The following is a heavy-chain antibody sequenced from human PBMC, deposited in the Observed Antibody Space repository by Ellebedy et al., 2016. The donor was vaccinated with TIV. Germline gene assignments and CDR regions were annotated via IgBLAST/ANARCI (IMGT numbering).Heavy chain of an antibody. CDR3: ANAYSYGSSLDY. CDR1: GFLFSTYW. D-gene: IGHD5-18*01. Sequence: GESLKISCSASGFLFSTYWMNWVRQVPGGGLEWLSLINTGGYDPTYADSVKGRFTISRDNAKNTLYLQMNSLRAEDTAVYYCANAYSYGSSLDYWGQGTLVTVSS. J-gene: IGHJ4*02. V-gene: IGHV3-74*01. CDR2: INTGGYDP.